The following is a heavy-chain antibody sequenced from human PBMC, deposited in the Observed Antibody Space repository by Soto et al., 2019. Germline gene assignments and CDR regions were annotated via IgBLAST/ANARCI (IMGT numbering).Heavy chain of an antibody. CDR2: ISPNSGGT. Sequence: QVQLVQSGAEVKKSGASVKISCKASGYSFTGYYIHWVRQAPGQGFEWMGEISPNSGGTKYAQKFQGRVTMTRDTSITTVYMDLSNLSPDDTAAYYCGKGRSGDVGVFYWGQGTLVTVYS. V-gene: IGHV1-2*02. D-gene: IGHD1-26*01. CDR1: GYSFTGYY. J-gene: IGHJ4*02. CDR3: GKGRSGDVGVFY.